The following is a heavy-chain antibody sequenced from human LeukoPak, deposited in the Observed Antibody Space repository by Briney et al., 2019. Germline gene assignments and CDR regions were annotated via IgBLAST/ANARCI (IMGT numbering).Heavy chain of an antibody. CDR2: ISAYNGNT. J-gene: IGHJ4*02. D-gene: IGHD1-7*01. CDR1: GYTFTGYY. Sequence: ASVKVSCKASGYTFTGYYMHWVRQAPGQGLEWMGWISAYNGNTNYAQKLQGRVTMTTDTSTSTAYMELRSLRSDDTAVYYCARVGNLRSPTDYWGQGTLVTVSS. CDR3: ARVGNLRSPTDY. V-gene: IGHV1-18*04.